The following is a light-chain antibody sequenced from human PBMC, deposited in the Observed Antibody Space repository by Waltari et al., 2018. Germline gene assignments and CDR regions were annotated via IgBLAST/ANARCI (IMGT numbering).Light chain of an antibody. CDR1: QSVGTY. Sequence: SCRASQSVGTYLAWYQQRRGQSPRLLIYDASYKATGIPARFSGSGSETDFTLTISSLQPEDFAVYYCQQRRNWPLTFGGGTRVQI. CDR3: QQRRNWPLT. V-gene: IGKV3-11*01. J-gene: IGKJ4*01. CDR2: DAS.